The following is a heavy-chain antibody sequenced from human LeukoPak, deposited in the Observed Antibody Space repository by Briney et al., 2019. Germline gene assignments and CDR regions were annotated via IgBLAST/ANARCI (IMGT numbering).Heavy chain of an antibody. D-gene: IGHD6-6*01. J-gene: IGHJ4*02. V-gene: IGHV3-73*01. CDR2: IRSKANSYAT. CDR1: GFTSSGSA. CDR3: TRHEFSSSSGVDY. Sequence: GGSLRLPCAASGFTSSGSAMHWVRQASGKGLEWVGRIRSKANSYATAYAASVKGRFTISRDDSKNTAYLQMNSLKTEDTAVYYCTRHEFSSSSGVDYWGQGTLVTVSS.